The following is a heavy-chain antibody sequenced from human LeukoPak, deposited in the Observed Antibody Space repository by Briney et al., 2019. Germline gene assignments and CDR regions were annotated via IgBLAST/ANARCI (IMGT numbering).Heavy chain of an antibody. J-gene: IGHJ3*02. CDR1: SGSISTSNYY. V-gene: IGHV4-39*07. CDR3: AKSNGYGLIDI. Sequence: KSSETLSLTCTVSSGSISTSNYYWGWVRQPPGKALEWIGNIYSGSTYYSPSHKSRVTISLDTSRNQFSLKLNSVTAADTAVYYCAKSNGYGLIDIWGQGTMVTVSS. D-gene: IGHD3-22*01. CDR2: IYSGST.